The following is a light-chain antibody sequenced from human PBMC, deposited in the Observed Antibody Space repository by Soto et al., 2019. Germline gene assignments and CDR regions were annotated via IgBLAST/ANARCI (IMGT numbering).Light chain of an antibody. J-gene: IGLJ2*01. CDR2: EGN. V-gene: IGLV2-23*01. Sequence: QSALTQPASGCGSPGQSSTISCTGTSTNVGSYNLVSWYQQQPGKAPKLIIYEGNKRPSGVSNRFSGSKSGNTASLTISGLQAADEADYYCCSYAGSRSLVFGGGTKLTVL. CDR3: CSYAGSRSLV. CDR1: STNVGSYNL.